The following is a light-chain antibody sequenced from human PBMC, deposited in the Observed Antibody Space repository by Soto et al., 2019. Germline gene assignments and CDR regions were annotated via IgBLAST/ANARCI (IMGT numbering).Light chain of an antibody. CDR1: QSVSSSS. CDR2: GAI. J-gene: IGKJ5*01. CDR3: QQFGSSLQIT. Sequence: DIVLTQSPGTLSLSPGERATLSCRASQSVSSSSLAWYQQKPGQAPRLLIYGAIYRVTGIPDRFSGSESGTDFTLTVSRLEPEDFAVYYCQQFGSSLQITFGQGTRLENK. V-gene: IGKV3-20*01.